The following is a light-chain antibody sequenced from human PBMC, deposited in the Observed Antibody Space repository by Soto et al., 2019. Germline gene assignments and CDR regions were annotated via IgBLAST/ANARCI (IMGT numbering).Light chain of an antibody. Sequence: QLVLTQPPSASGTPGQRVTISCSGSSSNIGSNPVSWYQQLPGPAPKSLIYSDNQRPSGVTDRISGSRSGPAASLAISGLQSEDEAEYYCAAWDDSLRGRVFGGGTKLTVL. CDR3: AAWDDSLRGRV. CDR2: SDN. CDR1: SSNIGSNP. J-gene: IGLJ2*01. V-gene: IGLV1-44*01.